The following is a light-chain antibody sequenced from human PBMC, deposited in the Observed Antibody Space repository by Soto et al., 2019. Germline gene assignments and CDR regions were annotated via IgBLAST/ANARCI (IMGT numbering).Light chain of an antibody. CDR1: QSVLYSSNNKNY. V-gene: IGKV4-1*01. Sequence: DIVMTQSPDSLAVSLGERATINCKSSQSVLYSSNNKNYLAWYQQKPGQPPKLLIYWASTRESGVPDRFSGGWSGTDFTLTISRLQAEDAAVYYCQQYYSTPRTFGQGTKVEIK. CDR3: QQYYSTPRT. J-gene: IGKJ1*01. CDR2: WAS.